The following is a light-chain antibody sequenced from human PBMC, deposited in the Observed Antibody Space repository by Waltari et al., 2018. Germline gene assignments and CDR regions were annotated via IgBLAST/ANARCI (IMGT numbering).Light chain of an antibody. CDR3: QSYDKSVSSVV. V-gene: IGLV1-40*01. J-gene: IGLJ3*02. Sequence: QSVLTQPPSVSGAPGHRLTIPCTGTSSNIGAHYEVQWYQQLPGTAPRLLIYDNVNRPTGVPDRFSGSKSGTSVSLAITGLQAEDEADYYCQSYDKSVSSVVFGGGTKVTVL. CDR2: DNV. CDR1: SSNIGAHYE.